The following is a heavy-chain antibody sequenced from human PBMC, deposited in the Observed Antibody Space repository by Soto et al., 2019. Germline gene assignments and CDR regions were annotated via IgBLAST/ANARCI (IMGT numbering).Heavy chain of an antibody. J-gene: IGHJ6*02. CDR3: ARGIHYYGSGADVVSECNRSGPYGMDV. CDR1: GYTFTGYY. Sequence: ASVKVSCKASGYTFTGYYMHCVRQAPGQGLEWMGWINPNSGGTNYAQKFQGWVTMTRDTSTSTVYMELSSLRSEDTAVYYCARGIHYYGSGADVVSECNRSGPYGMDVWGQGTTVTVSS. CDR2: INPNSGGT. D-gene: IGHD3-10*01. V-gene: IGHV1-2*04.